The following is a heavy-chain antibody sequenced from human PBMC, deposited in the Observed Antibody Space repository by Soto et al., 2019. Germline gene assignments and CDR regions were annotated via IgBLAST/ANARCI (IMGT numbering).Heavy chain of an antibody. CDR1: GFTFSSYA. D-gene: IGHD2-15*01. CDR2: ISGSGGST. Sequence: EVQLLESGGGLVQPGGSLRLSCAASGFTFSSYAMSWVRQAPGKGLEWVSAISGSGGSTYYADSVKGRFTISRDNSKNPLYLQMNSLRAEDTAVYYCAKVPRYCSGGSCFGGYFDYWGQGTLVTVSS. J-gene: IGHJ4*02. CDR3: AKVPRYCSGGSCFGGYFDY. V-gene: IGHV3-23*01.